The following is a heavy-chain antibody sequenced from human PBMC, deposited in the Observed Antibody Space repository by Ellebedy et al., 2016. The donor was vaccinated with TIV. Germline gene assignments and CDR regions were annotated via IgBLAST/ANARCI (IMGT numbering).Heavy chain of an antibody. CDR1: GGSINSGDSY. J-gene: IGHJ4*02. CDR2: IYYSGST. CDR3: ARGDSSSSRVYY. V-gene: IGHV4-30-4*01. D-gene: IGHD6-6*01. Sequence: MPSETLSLTCTVSGGSINSGDSYWSWIRQPPGKGLEWIGYIYYSGSTYYNQSLKSRVTISVDTSKNQFSLKLTSVTAADTAVYYCARGDSSSSRVYYWGQGTLVTVSS.